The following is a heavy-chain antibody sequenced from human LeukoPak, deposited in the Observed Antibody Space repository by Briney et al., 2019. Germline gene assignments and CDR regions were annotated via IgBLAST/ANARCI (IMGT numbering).Heavy chain of an antibody. CDR1: GFTFSSYS. Sequence: GGALRLSCAASGFTFSSYSMNWVRQAPGKGLEWVSSISSSSSYIYYADSVKGRFTISRDNAKSSLYLQMNSLRAEDTAVYYCAREVSDIVVVPAAIGVRYYYMDVWGKGTTVTVSS. D-gene: IGHD2-2*02. CDR3: AREVSDIVVVPAAIGVRYYYMDV. V-gene: IGHV3-21*01. J-gene: IGHJ6*03. CDR2: ISSSSSYI.